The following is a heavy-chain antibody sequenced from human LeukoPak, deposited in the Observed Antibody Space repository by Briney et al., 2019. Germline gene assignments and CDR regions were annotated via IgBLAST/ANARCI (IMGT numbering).Heavy chain of an antibody. Sequence: GGSLRLSCAASGFTVSNNYMSWVRQAPGKGLEWVSVIYSGGSTYSADSVKGRFTISRDNSKNALYLQMNSLRAEDTAVYYCARDFLGSSGWYRYFDYWGQGTLVTVSS. CDR1: GFTVSNNY. V-gene: IGHV3-53*01. D-gene: IGHD6-19*01. CDR2: IYSGGST. J-gene: IGHJ4*02. CDR3: ARDFLGSSGWYRYFDY.